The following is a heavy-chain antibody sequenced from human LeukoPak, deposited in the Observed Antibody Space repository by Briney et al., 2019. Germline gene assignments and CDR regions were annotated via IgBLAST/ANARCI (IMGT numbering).Heavy chain of an antibody. CDR3: ARGVFDP. Sequence: SETLSLTCAVSGGSATSTNWWTWVRQPPRKGLEWIGEINHSGSTNYNPSLKSRVTISVDTSKNQFSLKLSSVTAADTAVYYCARGVFDPWGQGTLVTVSS. CDR1: GGSATSTNW. V-gene: IGHV4-4*02. J-gene: IGHJ5*02. CDR2: INHSGST.